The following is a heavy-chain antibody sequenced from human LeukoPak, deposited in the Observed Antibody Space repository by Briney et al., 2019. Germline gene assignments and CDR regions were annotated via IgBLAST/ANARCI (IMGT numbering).Heavy chain of an antibody. Sequence: GGSLRLSCAASGFTFSSYSMNWVRQAPGKGLEWVSSISSSSSYIYYADSVKGRFTISRDNAKNSLYLQMNSLRAEDTAVYYCAKPVPTYYYDSSGYYHFDYWGQGTLVTVSS. CDR2: ISSSSSYI. CDR1: GFTFSSYS. CDR3: AKPVPTYYYDSSGYYHFDY. D-gene: IGHD3-22*01. V-gene: IGHV3-21*01. J-gene: IGHJ4*02.